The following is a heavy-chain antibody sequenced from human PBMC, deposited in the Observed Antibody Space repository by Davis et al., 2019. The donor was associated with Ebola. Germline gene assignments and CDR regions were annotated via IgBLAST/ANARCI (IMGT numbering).Heavy chain of an antibody. CDR1: GYTFTGYG. D-gene: IGHD6-13*01. CDR3: ARMAAAGTKLDV. Sequence: AASVKVSCKASGYTFTGYGFSWVRQAPRQGLEWMGWISTYNGNTNFAQKLQGRVTMTTDTSTSSAYMELRSLRSDDPAVYYCARMAAAGTKLDVWGQGTTVTVSS. J-gene: IGHJ6*02. V-gene: IGHV1-18*04. CDR2: ISTYNGNT.